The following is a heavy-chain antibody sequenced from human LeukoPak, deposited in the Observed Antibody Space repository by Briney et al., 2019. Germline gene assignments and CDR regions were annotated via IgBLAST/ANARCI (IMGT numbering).Heavy chain of an antibody. V-gene: IGHV5-51*01. D-gene: IGHD2-2*01. CDR3: ARHAHTVVVPAAFDP. CDR1: GYSFTSYW. Sequence: PGESLKISCKGSGYSFTSYWIGWVRQMPGKGLEWMGIIYPGDSDTRYSPSFQGQVTISADKSISTAYLQWSSLKASDTAMYYCARHAHTVVVPAAFDPWGQGTLVTVSS. CDR2: IYPGDSDT. J-gene: IGHJ5*02.